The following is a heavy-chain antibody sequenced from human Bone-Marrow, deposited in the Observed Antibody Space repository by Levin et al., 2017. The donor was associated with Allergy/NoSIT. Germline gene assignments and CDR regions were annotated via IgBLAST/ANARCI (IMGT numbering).Heavy chain of an antibody. V-gene: IGHV1-69*13. CDR2: IIPIFGTA. D-gene: IGHD6-6*01. J-gene: IGHJ6*02. CDR1: GGTFSSYA. CDR3: ATSSSSSWDYYYYGMDV. Sequence: SVKVSCKASGGTFSSYAISWVRQAPGQGLEWMGGIIPIFGTANYAQKFQGRVTITADESTSTAYMELSSLRSEDTAVYYCATSSSSSWDYYYYGMDVWGQGTTVTVSS.